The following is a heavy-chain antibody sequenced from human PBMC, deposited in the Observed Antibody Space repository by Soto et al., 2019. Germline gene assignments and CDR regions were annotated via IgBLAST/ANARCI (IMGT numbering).Heavy chain of an antibody. Sequence: QSGGSLRLSCSASGFVFGDYAVTWVRQAPGKGLEWVGVVRSETYGGSTEYAASVKGRFRISRDDSESIAYLQMTGLKTEDTAVYYCTRGRGTSGWYADYWGKGILVTVSS. J-gene: IGHJ4*02. CDR2: VRSETYGGST. V-gene: IGHV3-49*04. D-gene: IGHD6-13*01. CDR1: GFVFGDYA. CDR3: TRGRGTSGWYADY.